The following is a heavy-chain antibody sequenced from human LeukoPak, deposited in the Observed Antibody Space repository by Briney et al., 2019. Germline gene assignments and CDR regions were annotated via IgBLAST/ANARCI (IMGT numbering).Heavy chain of an antibody. V-gene: IGHV3-7*01. Sequence: GGSLRLSCATSGFTFSSYWMSWVRHAPGKGLEWVANIKQDGSEKYFVDSVKGRFTISRDNAKNSLFLHMNSLRAEDAAVYYCARQDYGYSAFWGQGTLVTVSS. CDR3: ARQDYGYSAF. J-gene: IGHJ4*02. D-gene: IGHD4-17*01. CDR2: IKQDGSEK. CDR1: GFTFSSYW.